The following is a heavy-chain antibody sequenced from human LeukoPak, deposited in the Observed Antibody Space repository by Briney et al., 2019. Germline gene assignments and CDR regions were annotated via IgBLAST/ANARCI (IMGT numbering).Heavy chain of an antibody. CDR1: GFTFSSYA. CDR2: ITGSGIST. CDR3: AKAVASGFDY. J-gene: IGHJ4*02. Sequence: GGSLRLSCAASGFTFSSYAMSWVRQAPGKGLEWVSAITGSGISTYYADSVKGRFTTSRDNSKNTLYLQMTSLRAEDTAVYYCAKAVASGFDYWGQGTLVTVSS. D-gene: IGHD2-21*01. V-gene: IGHV3-23*01.